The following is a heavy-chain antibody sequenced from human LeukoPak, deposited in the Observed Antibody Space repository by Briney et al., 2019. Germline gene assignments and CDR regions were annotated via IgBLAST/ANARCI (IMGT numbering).Heavy chain of an antibody. CDR2: INSDGSST. J-gene: IGHJ5*02. V-gene: IGHV3-74*01. D-gene: IGHD2-2*01. CDR3: AKDREGYCSSTSCYDWFDP. CDR1: GFTFSSYW. Sequence: PGGSLRLSCAASGFTFSSYWMHWVRQAPGKGLVWVSRINSDGSSTSYADSVKGRFTISRDNVKNTLYLQMNSLRAEDTAVYYCAKDREGYCSSTSCYDWFDPWGQGTLVTVSS.